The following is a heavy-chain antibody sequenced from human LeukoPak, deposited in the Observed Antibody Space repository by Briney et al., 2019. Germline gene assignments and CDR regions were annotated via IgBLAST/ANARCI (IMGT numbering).Heavy chain of an antibody. J-gene: IGHJ4*02. Sequence: ASVKVSCKASGYTFTSYGISWVRQAPGQGLEWMGWISAYNGNTNYAQKLQGRVTMTTDTSTSTAYMELRSLKSDDTAVYYCARKAVADPMVYYFDYWGQGTLVTVSS. D-gene: IGHD6-19*01. CDR2: ISAYNGNT. CDR3: ARKAVADPMVYYFDY. V-gene: IGHV1-18*01. CDR1: GYTFTSYG.